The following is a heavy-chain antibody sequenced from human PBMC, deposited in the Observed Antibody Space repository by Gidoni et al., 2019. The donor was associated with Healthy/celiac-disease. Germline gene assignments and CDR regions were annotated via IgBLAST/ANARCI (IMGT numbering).Heavy chain of an antibody. CDR1: GYTFPSYD. J-gene: IGHJ4*02. V-gene: IGHV1-8*01. CDR3: ARASKEYSSGLPSDFDY. Sequence: QVQLVQSGAEVKKPGASVKVSCKASGYTFPSYDINWVRQATGQGLEWMGWMNPNSGNTGYAQKFQGRVTMTRNTSISTAYMELSSLRSEDTAVYYCARASKEYSSGLPSDFDYWGQGTLVTVSS. CDR2: MNPNSGNT. D-gene: IGHD6-19*01.